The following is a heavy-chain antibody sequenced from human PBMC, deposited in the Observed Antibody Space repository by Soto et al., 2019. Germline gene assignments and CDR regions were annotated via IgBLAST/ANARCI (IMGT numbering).Heavy chain of an antibody. V-gene: IGHV1-18*04. CDR2: ISNYNGDT. D-gene: IGHD6-19*01. J-gene: IGHJ5*02. CDR1: GYTFTRYS. Sequence: ASVKVSCKASGYTFTRYSINWVRLAPGQGLEWVGWISNYNGDTKYAQKFQGRVTLTTDTSTTTTYMDLRSLTSDDTAVYFCARGDSTGSPTGWFDPWGQGTLVTVSS. CDR3: ARGDSTGSPTGWFDP.